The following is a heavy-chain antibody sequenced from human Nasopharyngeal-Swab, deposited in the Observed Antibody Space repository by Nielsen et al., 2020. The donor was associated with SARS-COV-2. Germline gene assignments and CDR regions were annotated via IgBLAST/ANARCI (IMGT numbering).Heavy chain of an antibody. V-gene: IGHV3-74*01. D-gene: IGHD6-13*01. J-gene: IGHJ6*03. CDR2: INSDGSST. Sequence: GESLKISCAASGFTFSSYWMHWVRQAPGKGLVWVSRINSDGSSTSYADSVKGRFTISRDNAKNSLYLQMNSLRAEDTAVYYCASTGAAAASDYYYYYYMDVWGKGTTVTVSS. CDR1: GFTFSSYW. CDR3: ASTGAAAASDYYYYYYMDV.